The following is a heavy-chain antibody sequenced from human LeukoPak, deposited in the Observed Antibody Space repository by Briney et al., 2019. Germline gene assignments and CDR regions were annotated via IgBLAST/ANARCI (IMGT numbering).Heavy chain of an antibody. J-gene: IGHJ3*02. CDR3: TRSPRDGYHDAFDI. V-gene: IGHV5-51*01. CDR1: GSSFTTYW. CDR2: IYPGDSET. D-gene: IGHD5-24*01. Sequence: GASLKISCKGSGSSFTTYWIAWVRQLPGEGLEWMGIIYPGDSETRYSPSFQGQVTISADKSITTAYLQWGSLKASDTAMYYCTRSPRDGYHDAFDIWGQGTMVTVFS.